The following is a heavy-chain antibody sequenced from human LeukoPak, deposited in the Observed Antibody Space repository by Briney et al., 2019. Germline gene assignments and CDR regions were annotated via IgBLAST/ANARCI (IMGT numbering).Heavy chain of an antibody. CDR1: GGSISSSSYY. CDR2: IYYSGST. CDR3: ASRTFPPSEPSGYAQYYNWFDP. Sequence: SETLSLTCTVSGGSISSSSYYWGWIRQPPGKGLEWIGGIYYSGSTYYNPSLKSRVTISVDTSKNQFSLKLSSVTAADTAVYYCASRTFPPSEPSGYAQYYNWFDPWGQGTLVTVSS. J-gene: IGHJ5*02. V-gene: IGHV4-39*01. D-gene: IGHD5-12*01.